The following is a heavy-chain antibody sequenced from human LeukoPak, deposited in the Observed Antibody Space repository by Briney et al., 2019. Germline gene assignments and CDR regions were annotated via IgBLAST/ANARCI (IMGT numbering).Heavy chain of an antibody. CDR2: INPNSGGT. J-gene: IGHJ5*02. CDR1: GYTFTGYY. Sequence: ASVKVSCKASGYTFTGYYMHWVRQAPGQGLEWMGWINPNSGGTNYAQKFQGRVTMTRDTSISTAYMELSRLRSDDTAVYYCARLRCSNASCYTGWFDPWGQGTLVTVSS. V-gene: IGHV1-2*02. CDR3: ARLRCSNASCYTGWFDP. D-gene: IGHD2-2*02.